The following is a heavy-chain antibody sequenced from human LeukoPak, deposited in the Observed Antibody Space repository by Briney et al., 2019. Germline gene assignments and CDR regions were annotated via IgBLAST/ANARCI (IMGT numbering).Heavy chain of an antibody. J-gene: IGHJ6*03. CDR2: MNPNSGNT. V-gene: IGHV1-8*01. D-gene: IGHD5-12*01. Sequence: GASVKVSCKASGYTFINYDINWVRQATGQGLEWMGWMNPNSGNTGYAQKFQGRVTMTRNTSISTAYMELSSLRSEDTAEYYCARGGGRIVATIIGNYYYYMDVWGKGTTVTVSS. CDR1: GYTFINYD. CDR3: ARGGGRIVATIIGNYYYYMDV.